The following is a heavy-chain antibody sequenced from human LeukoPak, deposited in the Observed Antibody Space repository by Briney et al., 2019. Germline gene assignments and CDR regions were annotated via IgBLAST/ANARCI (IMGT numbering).Heavy chain of an antibody. Sequence: ASVKVSCKASGGTSSSYAISWVRQAPGQGLEWMGRITPILGIANYAQKFQGRVTITADKSTSTAYMELSSLRSEDTAVYYCARDQYYGSGSYYGDWGQGTLVTVSS. J-gene: IGHJ4*02. CDR1: GGTSSSYA. CDR3: ARDQYYGSGSYYGD. V-gene: IGHV1-69*04. D-gene: IGHD3-10*01. CDR2: ITPILGIA.